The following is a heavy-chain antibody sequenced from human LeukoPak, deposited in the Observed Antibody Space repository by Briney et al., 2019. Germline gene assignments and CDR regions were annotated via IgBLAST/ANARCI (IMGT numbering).Heavy chain of an antibody. CDR3: ATLTTVVTAYYFDY. Sequence: ETLSLTCTVSGGSISSYYWSWIRQPPGKGLEWIGYIYHSGSTDYNPSIKSRVTISVDTSKSQFSLKLTSVTAADTAVYYCATLTTVVTAYYFDYWGQGTLVTVSS. D-gene: IGHD4-23*01. CDR2: IYHSGST. V-gene: IGHV4-4*09. CDR1: GGSISSYY. J-gene: IGHJ4*02.